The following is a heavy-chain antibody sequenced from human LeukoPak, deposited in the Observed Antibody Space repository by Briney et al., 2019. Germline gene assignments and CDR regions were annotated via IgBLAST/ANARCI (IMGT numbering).Heavy chain of an antibody. Sequence: SETLSLTCGVPGYSISSRSYWGWIRQPPGKGLEWIGNIYHTGSTYYNPSLKSRVTISIDTSKNKFSLKLSSVTAADTAVYYCARGDLGTSIFGVVFANWFDPWGQGTLVTVSS. CDR2: IYHTGST. J-gene: IGHJ5*02. CDR1: GYSISSRSY. D-gene: IGHD3-3*01. CDR3: ARGDLGTSIFGVVFANWFDP. V-gene: IGHV4-38-2*01.